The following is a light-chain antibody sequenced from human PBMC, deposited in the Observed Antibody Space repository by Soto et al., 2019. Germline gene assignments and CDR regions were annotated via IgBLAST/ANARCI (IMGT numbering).Light chain of an antibody. J-gene: IGKJ3*01. V-gene: IGKV1-5*01. CDR3: QQYSSFLLT. CDR2: DAS. CDR1: QSISRS. Sequence: DIQMTQSPSTLSASVGARVTITCRASQSISRSLAWYQQKPGKAPNLLIFDASSLESGVPSWFSGSGFGTEFTLTISSLQTDDFATYYCQQYSSFLLTCGPGTTVDIK.